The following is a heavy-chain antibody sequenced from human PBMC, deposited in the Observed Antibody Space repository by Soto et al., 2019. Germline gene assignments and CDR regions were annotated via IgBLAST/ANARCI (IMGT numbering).Heavy chain of an antibody. CDR1: GGSFSGYY. CDR3: ARERSGWSIAPRRARNWFDP. J-gene: IGHJ5*02. CDR2: INHSGST. V-gene: IGHV4-34*01. Sequence: QVQLQQWGAGLLKPSETLSLTCAVYGGSFSGYYWSWIRQPPGKGLEWIGEINHSGSTNYNPSLKSRVTISVDTSKNQFSLKLSSVTAADTAVYYCARERSGWSIAPRRARNWFDPWGQGTLVTVSS. D-gene: IGHD6-6*01.